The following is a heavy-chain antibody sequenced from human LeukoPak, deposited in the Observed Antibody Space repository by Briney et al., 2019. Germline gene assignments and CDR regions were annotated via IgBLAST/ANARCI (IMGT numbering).Heavy chain of an antibody. CDR3: AKDAGISVGATQYYGRDV. Sequence: GGSLRLSCAASGFNFDDYAMHWVRQAPGKGLEWVSGISWNSGSIGYADSVKGRFTISRDNAKNSLYLQMNSLRAEDTALYYCAKDAGISVGATQYYGRDVWGQGTTVTVSS. V-gene: IGHV3-9*01. CDR2: ISWNSGSI. D-gene: IGHD1-26*01. J-gene: IGHJ6*02. CDR1: GFNFDDYA.